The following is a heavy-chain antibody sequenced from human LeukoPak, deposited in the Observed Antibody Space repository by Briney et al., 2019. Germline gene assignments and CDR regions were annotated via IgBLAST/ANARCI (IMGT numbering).Heavy chain of an antibody. V-gene: IGHV4-59*08. D-gene: IGHD3-16*01. CDR2: IYYSGST. CDR1: GASIINYY. CDR3: ARHYFRDYTFDY. J-gene: IGHJ4*02. Sequence: PSETLSLTCNVSGASIINYYWSWIRQTPGKGLEWIGFIYYSGSTDYNPSLKSRVTMSVDTSKNQFSLELSSVTAADTAVYYCARHYFRDYTFDYWGQGTLVTVSS.